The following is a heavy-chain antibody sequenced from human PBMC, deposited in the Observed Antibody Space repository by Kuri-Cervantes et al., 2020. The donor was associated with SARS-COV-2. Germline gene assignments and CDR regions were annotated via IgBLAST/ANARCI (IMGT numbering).Heavy chain of an antibody. V-gene: IGHV3-23*01. Sequence: GESLKISCAASGFTFSSYAMSWVRQAPGKGLEWVSAISGSGGSTYYADSVKGRLTISRDNAKNSLYLQMHSLRADDTAVYYCAKDQFQYDTAGYFDYWGQGTLVTVSS. CDR2: ISGSGGST. D-gene: IGHD3-22*01. CDR3: AKDQFQYDTAGYFDY. CDR1: GFTFSSYA. J-gene: IGHJ4*02.